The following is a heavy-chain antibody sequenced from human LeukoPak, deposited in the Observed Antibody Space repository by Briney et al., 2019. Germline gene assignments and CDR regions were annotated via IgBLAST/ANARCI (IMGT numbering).Heavy chain of an antibody. CDR1: GGTFSSHA. D-gene: IGHD6-13*01. CDR2: IIPIFGTA. CDR3: ARDSGPYSSSLFDY. Sequence: SVKVSCKASGGTFSSHAISGVRQAPGQGLEWMGRIIPIFGTANYAQKFQGRVTITTVESTSTAYMELSSLRSEDTAVYYCARDSGPYSSSLFDYWGQGTLVTVSS. J-gene: IGHJ4*02. V-gene: IGHV1-69*05.